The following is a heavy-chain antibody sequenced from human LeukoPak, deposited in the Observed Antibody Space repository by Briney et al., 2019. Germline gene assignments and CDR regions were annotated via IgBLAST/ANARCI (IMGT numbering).Heavy chain of an antibody. CDR2: ISAYNGNT. D-gene: IGHD1-26*01. J-gene: IGHJ5*02. V-gene: IGHV1-18*01. CDR3: ARDLSSSWELPQGFWFDP. Sequence: ASVKVSCKASGYTFTSYGISWVRQAPGQGLEWMGWISAYNGNTNYAQKLQGRVTMTTDTSTSTAYMELRSLRSDDTAVYYCARDLSSSWELPQGFWFDPWGQGTLVTVSS. CDR1: GYTFTSYG.